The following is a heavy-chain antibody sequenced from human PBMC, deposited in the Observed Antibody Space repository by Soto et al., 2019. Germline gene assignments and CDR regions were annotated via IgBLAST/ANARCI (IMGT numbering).Heavy chain of an antibody. Sequence: SETLSLTCSVCDGSVSSGSYYWSWIRQPPGKGLEWIGYIYYSGSTNYNPSLKSRVTISVDTSKNQFSLKLSSVTAADTAVYYCARDYIVTAYYYGSATETFYGMDVWGQGTTVTVSS. CDR3: ARDYIVTAYYYGSATETFYGMDV. CDR2: IYYSGST. CDR1: DGSVSSGSYY. J-gene: IGHJ6*02. V-gene: IGHV4-61*01. D-gene: IGHD3-10*01.